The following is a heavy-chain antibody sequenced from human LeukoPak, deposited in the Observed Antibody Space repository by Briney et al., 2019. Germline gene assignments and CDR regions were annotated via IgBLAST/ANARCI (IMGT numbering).Heavy chain of an antibody. CDR1: GFTFSTYA. CDR3: AKLPGSYYYYYYMDV. D-gene: IGHD1-26*01. V-gene: IGHV3-23*01. Sequence: GGSLRLSCAASGFTFSTYAMSWVRQAPGKGLEWVSAISDSGGSTYYAGSVKGRFTISRDNSKNTVFLQMNSLRAEDTAVYYCAKLPGSYYYYYYMDVWGKGTTVTVSS. CDR2: ISDSGGST. J-gene: IGHJ6*03.